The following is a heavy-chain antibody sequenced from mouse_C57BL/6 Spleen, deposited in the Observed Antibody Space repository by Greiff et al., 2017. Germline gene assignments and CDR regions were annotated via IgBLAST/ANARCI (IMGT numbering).Heavy chain of an antibody. V-gene: IGHV1-69*01. CDR2: LDPSDSYT. CDR3: ARWGYGNQYYFDY. CDR1: GYTFTSYW. Sequence: QVQLQQPGAELVMPGASVKLSCKASGYTFTSYWMHWVKQRPGQGLEWIGELDPSDSYTNYNQKFKGKSTLTVDKSSSTAYMQLSSLTSEDSAVYYWARWGYGNQYYFDYWGQGTTLTVSS. D-gene: IGHD2-1*01. J-gene: IGHJ2*01.